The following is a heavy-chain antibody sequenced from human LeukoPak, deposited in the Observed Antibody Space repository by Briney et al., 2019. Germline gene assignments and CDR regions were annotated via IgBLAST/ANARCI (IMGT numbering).Heavy chain of an antibody. J-gene: IGHJ4*02. Sequence: SETLSLTCTVSGGSISSSYYYWGWIRQPPGKGLGWIGSVYYSGTTYYSPSLQSRVTMSVKMSKNQFSLKLRSVTAADTAVYYCATPGDFWSGYHLGGDYWGQGTLVTVSS. CDR2: VYYSGTT. D-gene: IGHD3-3*01. V-gene: IGHV4-39*07. CDR3: ATPGDFWSGYHLGGDY. CDR1: GGSISSSYYY.